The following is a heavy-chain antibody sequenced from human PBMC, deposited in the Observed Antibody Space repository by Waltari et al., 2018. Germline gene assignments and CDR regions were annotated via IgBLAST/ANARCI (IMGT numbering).Heavy chain of an antibody. CDR3: ARNSGYDDRAFDI. D-gene: IGHD5-12*01. J-gene: IGHJ3*02. CDR2: IYHSGST. Sequence: QVQLQEWGPGLVKTSGTLSIPCAVSGGSISSSNWWSWVRQPPGKGLEWSGEIYHSGSTNYNPSLMCRVTISVDKSKNQFSLKLSSVTAADTAVYYCARNSGYDDRAFDIWGQGTMVTVSS. V-gene: IGHV4-4*02. CDR1: GGSISSSNW.